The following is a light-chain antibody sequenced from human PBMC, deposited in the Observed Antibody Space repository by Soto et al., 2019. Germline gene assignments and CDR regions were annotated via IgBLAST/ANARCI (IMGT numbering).Light chain of an antibody. CDR3: CSYKSTNTRV. CDR1: SSDVGGHNY. J-gene: IGLJ3*02. CDR2: EVT. Sequence: QSVLTQPASVSGSPGQSITISCTGTSSDVGGHNYVSWYQQYPGKAPKLIIYEVTNRPSGISDRFSGSKSGSTASLTISGLQDEEEADYYCCSYKSTNTRVFGGGTKVTV. V-gene: IGLV2-14*01.